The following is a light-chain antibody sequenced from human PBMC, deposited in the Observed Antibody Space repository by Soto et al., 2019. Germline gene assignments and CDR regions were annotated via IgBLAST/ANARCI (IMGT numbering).Light chain of an antibody. V-gene: IGKV1-5*01. CDR3: QRYNSY. J-gene: IGKJ3*01. CDR2: GAS. CDR1: QSISSW. Sequence: DIQMTQSPSTLSASVGDRVTITCRASQSISSWLAWYQQKPGKAPKLLIYGASNLESGVPSRFSGSGPGTEFTLTISSLQPDDFATYYCQRYNSYFGPGTKVDIK.